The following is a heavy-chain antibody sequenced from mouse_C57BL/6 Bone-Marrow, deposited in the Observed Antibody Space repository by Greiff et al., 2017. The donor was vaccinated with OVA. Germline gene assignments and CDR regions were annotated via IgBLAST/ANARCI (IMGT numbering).Heavy chain of an antibody. V-gene: IGHV5-6*01. J-gene: IGHJ3*01. Sequence: EVQGVESGGDLVKPGGSLKLSCAASGFTFSSYGMSWVRQTPDKRLEWVATISSGGSYTYYPDSVKGRFTISRDNAKNTLYLQMSSLKSEDTAMYYCARVNLAWFAYWGQGTLVTVSA. D-gene: IGHD1-3*01. CDR2: ISSGGSYT. CDR3: ARVNLAWFAY. CDR1: GFTFSSYG.